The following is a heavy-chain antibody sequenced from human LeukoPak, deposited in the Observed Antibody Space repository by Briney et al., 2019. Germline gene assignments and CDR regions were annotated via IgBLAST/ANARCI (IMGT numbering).Heavy chain of an antibody. CDR1: GYSFTSYW. Sequence: GESLKISFKGSGYSFTSYWIGWVRQMPGKGLEWMGIIYPGDSDTRYSPSFQGQVTISADKSISTAYLQWSSLKASDTAMYYCARRYYYDSSGYYYFDYWGQGTLVTVSS. V-gene: IGHV5-51*01. CDR3: ARRYYYDSSGYYYFDY. J-gene: IGHJ4*02. CDR2: IYPGDSDT. D-gene: IGHD3-22*01.